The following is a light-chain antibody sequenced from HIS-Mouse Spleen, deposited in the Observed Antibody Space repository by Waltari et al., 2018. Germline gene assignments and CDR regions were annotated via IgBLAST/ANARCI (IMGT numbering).Light chain of an antibody. Sequence: SYVLTQPPSVSVAPGQTARITCGGNNIGSKSVHWYQQKPGQAPVLVVYDDSDRPSGIPGRVAGSNSGNTATLTISRVEAGDEADYYCQVWDSSSDPHVVFGGGTKLTVL. CDR3: QVWDSSSDPHVV. CDR1: NIGSKS. V-gene: IGLV3-21*02. J-gene: IGLJ2*01. CDR2: DDS.